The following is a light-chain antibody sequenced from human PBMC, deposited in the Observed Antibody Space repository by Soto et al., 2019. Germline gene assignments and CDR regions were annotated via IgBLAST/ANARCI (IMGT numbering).Light chain of an antibody. CDR2: DVS. Sequence: QSVLTQPASVSGSPGQSITISCTGTSSDVGGYNYVSWYQQHPGKAPKLMIYDVSNRPSGVSNRFSGSKSGNTASLTICGLQAEYEADYYCSSYTSSSTRVFGGGTKLNVL. CDR3: SSYTSSSTRV. CDR1: SSDVGGYNY. J-gene: IGLJ2*01. V-gene: IGLV2-14*01.